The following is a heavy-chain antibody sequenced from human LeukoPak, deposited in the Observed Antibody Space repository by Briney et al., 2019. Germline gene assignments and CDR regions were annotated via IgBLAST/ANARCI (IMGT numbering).Heavy chain of an antibody. CDR1: GGSISSRPYC. J-gene: IGHJ4*02. Sequence: SETLSLTCTVSGGSISSRPYCWGWIRQPPGKGLEWLGSFFYSGSTNYKPSLKSRVTISVDTSKNQFSLKLSSVTAADTAVYYCARLVVSSWYHEVLLGRDYWGQGTLVTVSS. CDR2: FFYSGST. V-gene: IGHV4-39*01. D-gene: IGHD6-13*01. CDR3: ARLVVSSWYHEVLLGRDY.